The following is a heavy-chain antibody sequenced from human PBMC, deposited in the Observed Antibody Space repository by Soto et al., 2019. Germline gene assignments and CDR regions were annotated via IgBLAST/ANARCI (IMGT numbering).Heavy chain of an antibody. Sequence: QVQLQESGPGLVKPSQTLSLTCTVSGGSISSGGYYWSWIRQHPGKGLEWIGYIYYSGSTYYNPSLTRRVTISVDTSKNQFSLKLSSVTAADTAVYYCARGITMVRGVIVFFDYWGQGTLVTVSS. CDR2: IYYSGST. D-gene: IGHD3-10*01. J-gene: IGHJ4*02. CDR3: ARGITMVRGVIVFFDY. V-gene: IGHV4-31*03. CDR1: GGSISSGGYY.